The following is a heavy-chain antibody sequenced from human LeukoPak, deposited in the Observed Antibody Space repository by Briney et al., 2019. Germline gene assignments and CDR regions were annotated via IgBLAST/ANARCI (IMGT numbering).Heavy chain of an antibody. CDR1: GGSISSSSYY. Sequence: SETLSLTCTVSGGSISSSSYYWGWIRQPPGKGLEWIGEINHSGSTNYNPSLKSRVTISVDTSKNQFSLKLSSVTAADTAVYYCARGGYSYGQRLTEHWFDPWGQGTLVTVSS. CDR3: ARGGYSYGQRLTEHWFDP. V-gene: IGHV4-39*07. CDR2: INHSGST. J-gene: IGHJ5*02. D-gene: IGHD5-18*01.